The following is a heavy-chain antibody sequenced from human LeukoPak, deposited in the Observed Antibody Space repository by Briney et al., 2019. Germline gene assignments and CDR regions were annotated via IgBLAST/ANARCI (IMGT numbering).Heavy chain of an antibody. D-gene: IGHD3-16*02. CDR3: ARDKDDYVWGTYRW. J-gene: IGHJ4*02. CDR2: IYHTGST. Sequence: SETLSLTCAVSGYSISSGYYWGWVRQAPGKGLEWIGSIYHTGSTDYNPSLKSRLTISVDMSKNQFSLNLRSVTAADTAVYYCARDKDDYVWGTYRWWGQGMLVTVSS. CDR1: GYSISSGYY. V-gene: IGHV4-38-2*01.